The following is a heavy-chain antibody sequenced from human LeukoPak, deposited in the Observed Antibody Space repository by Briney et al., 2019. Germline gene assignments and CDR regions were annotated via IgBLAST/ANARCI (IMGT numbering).Heavy chain of an antibody. D-gene: IGHD5-24*01. V-gene: IGHV3-48*03. CDR3: VGDGYNQDPDH. J-gene: IGHJ4*02. CDR1: GFTFSSCE. Sequence: GGSLRLSCAASGFTFSSCEMNWVRQAPEKGLEWVSYISKSGSTLYYADSVKGRFTISRDNAKKSLYLQMDSLRAEDTAVYYCVGDGYNQDPDHWGQGTLVTVSS. CDR2: ISKSGSTL.